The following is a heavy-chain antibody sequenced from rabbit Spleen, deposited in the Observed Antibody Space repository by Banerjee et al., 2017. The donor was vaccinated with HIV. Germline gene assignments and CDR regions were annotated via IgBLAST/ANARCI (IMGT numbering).Heavy chain of an antibody. CDR2: INTVTGKA. CDR1: GFSFSDKDV. V-gene: IGHV1S45*01. J-gene: IGHJ6*01. Sequence: QEQVLESGGGLVKPEGSLKLSCTASGFSFSDKDVMCWVRQAPGKGLEWIACINTVTGKAVYASWPKGRFIMSRTSSTTVTLQMTSLTAADTATYFCARDLVAVIGWNFDLWGPGTLVTVS. D-gene: IGHD4-2*01. CDR3: ARDLVAVIGWNFDL.